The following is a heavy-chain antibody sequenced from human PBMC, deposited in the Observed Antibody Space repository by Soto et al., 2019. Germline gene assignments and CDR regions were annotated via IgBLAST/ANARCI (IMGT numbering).Heavy chain of an antibody. CDR3: ARDGNYVGAFDI. CDR2: IYYSGST. CDR1: GGSISSGDYY. D-gene: IGHD1-7*01. J-gene: IGHJ3*02. Sequence: SETLSLTCTVSGGSISSGDYYWSWIRQPPGKGLEWIGYIYYSGSTYYNPSLKSRVTISVDTSKNQFSLKLSSVTAADTAVYYCARDGNYVGAFDIWGQGTMVTVSS. V-gene: IGHV4-30-4*01.